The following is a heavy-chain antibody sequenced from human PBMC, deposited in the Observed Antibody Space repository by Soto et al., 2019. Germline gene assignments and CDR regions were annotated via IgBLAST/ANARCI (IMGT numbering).Heavy chain of an antibody. CDR2: ISYDGTDE. CDR1: GFSFSSYG. Sequence: QVQLVESGGGVVQPGRSLRLSCAASGFSFSSYGMHWVRQAPGKGLEWVAMISYDGTDEDYADSVKGRFTISRDNSKNAVYLQMNSLRAEDTAVYYCAKQESAWNDHFDYWGQGTLVTVSS. J-gene: IGHJ4*02. V-gene: IGHV3-30*18. CDR3: AKQESAWNDHFDY. D-gene: IGHD1-1*01.